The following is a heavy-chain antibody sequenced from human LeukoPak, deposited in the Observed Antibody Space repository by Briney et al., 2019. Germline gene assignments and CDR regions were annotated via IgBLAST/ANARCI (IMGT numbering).Heavy chain of an antibody. D-gene: IGHD3-22*01. Sequence: SETLSLTCTVSGGSISGYLWTWIRQPPGKGLEWIGYVYDNGDTRYHPSFSGRVSISVDVSKNQFSLKLTSVLAADTADYFCARQSDYDVDTSRYMDVWGKGTTVTISS. V-gene: IGHV4-59*01. J-gene: IGHJ6*03. CDR2: VYDNGDT. CDR3: ARQSDYDVDTSRYMDV. CDR1: GGSISGYL.